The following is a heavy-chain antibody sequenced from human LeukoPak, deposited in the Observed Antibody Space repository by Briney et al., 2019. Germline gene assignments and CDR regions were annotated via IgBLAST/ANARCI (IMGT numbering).Heavy chain of an antibody. CDR2: IWYDGSNK. D-gene: IGHD1-26*01. V-gene: IGHV3-33*01. CDR1: GFTFSSYG. J-gene: IGHJ4*02. Sequence: TGGSLRLSCAASGFTFSSYGMHRVRQAPGKGLEWVAVIWYDGSNKYYADSVKGRFTISRDNSKNTLYLQMNSLRAEDTAVYYCARYSGSGYFDYWGQGTLVTVSS. CDR3: ARYSGSGYFDY.